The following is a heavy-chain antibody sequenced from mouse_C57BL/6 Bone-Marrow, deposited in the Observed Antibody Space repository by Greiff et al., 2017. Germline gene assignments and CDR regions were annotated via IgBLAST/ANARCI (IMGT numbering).Heavy chain of an antibody. J-gene: IGHJ2*01. Sequence: QVPLKESGPGILQPSQTLSLTCSFSGFSLSTFGMGVGWLRQPSGKGLEWLAHICWDGDKYYNPALKSRITISKDTSKNQVILKIDDVDTANTATDDCARRGWLLQGFDYWGKGTTLTVSS. CDR2: ICWDGDK. CDR3: ARRGWLLQGFDY. CDR1: GFSLSTFGMG. D-gene: IGHD2-3*01. V-gene: IGHV8-8*01.